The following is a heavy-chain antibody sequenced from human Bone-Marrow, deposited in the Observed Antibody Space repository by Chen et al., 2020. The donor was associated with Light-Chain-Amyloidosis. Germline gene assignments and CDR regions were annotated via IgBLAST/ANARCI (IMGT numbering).Heavy chain of an antibody. CDR2: IYTSGST. J-gene: IGHJ5*02. V-gene: IGHV4-39*01. Sequence: QLQLQEWVTGLAMPSVTPSATCTGSGSYFDDYVYYVGWVRQAPGKGLEWIGTIYTSGSTYYNPSLKSRVAMSVDTSKKQFSLILNSVTAADTAMYYCARPATPIGRIWFDPWGQGILVTVSS. CDR1: GSYFDDYVYY. CDR3: ARPATPIGRIWFDP. D-gene: IGHD2-15*01.